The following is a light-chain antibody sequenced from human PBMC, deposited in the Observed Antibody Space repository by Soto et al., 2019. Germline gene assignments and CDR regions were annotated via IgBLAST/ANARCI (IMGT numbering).Light chain of an antibody. V-gene: IGKV3-20*01. Sequence: EIVLTQSPGTLSLSPGERATLSCRASQSVSSSYLAWYQQKPGQAPRRLIYGASSRATGIPDRFSGSGSGEDFTRNISRLEPEGFAVDYCQQYCSSPTFGPGTKVDIK. CDR3: QQYCSSPT. CDR2: GAS. J-gene: IGKJ3*01. CDR1: QSVSSSY.